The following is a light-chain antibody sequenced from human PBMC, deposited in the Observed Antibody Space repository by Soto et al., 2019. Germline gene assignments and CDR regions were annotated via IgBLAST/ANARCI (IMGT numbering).Light chain of an antibody. CDR1: QSISRY. CDR2: AAS. V-gene: IGKV1-39*01. Sequence: DIQMTQFPSSLSASVGERVTITCRASQSISRYLNWYQQKPGKAPKLLIYAASSLRSGVPSRFSGSGSGTDFTLTISSLQPEDFATYYFQQSYSTPRTFGQGTTVDIK. J-gene: IGKJ1*01. CDR3: QQSYSTPRT.